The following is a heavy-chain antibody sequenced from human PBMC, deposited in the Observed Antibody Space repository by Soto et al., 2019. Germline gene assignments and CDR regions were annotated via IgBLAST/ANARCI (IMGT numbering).Heavy chain of an antibody. CDR1: GYTFTNFG. Sequence: QVHLVQSGAVVENPGASVKVSCKASGYTFTNFGINWVRQAPGQGLEWMGWITHYNGNANYPQKHQDRLTITTDTSTNTAYLELMILISDDTAVDFAERDRMFSGAHHDYWGQGTRVTVSS. CDR2: ITHYNGNA. V-gene: IGHV1-18*04. D-gene: IGHD1-26*01. CDR3: ERDRMFSGAHHDY. J-gene: IGHJ4*02.